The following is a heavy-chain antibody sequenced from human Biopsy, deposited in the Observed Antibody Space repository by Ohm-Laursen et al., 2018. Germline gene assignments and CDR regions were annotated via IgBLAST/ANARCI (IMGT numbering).Heavy chain of an antibody. CDR1: GDSVSNNDAA. CDR2: TYSRTKWYS. J-gene: IGHJ5*02. V-gene: IGHV6-1*01. Sequence: QTLSLTCAISGDSVSNNDAAWNWIRQSPSRGLEWLGRTYSRTKWYSDSAVSVKSRITISVDTSKNQFSLHLKSVSPDDTAVYYCARGTPTGIPFNWLDPWGQGTLVIVST. D-gene: IGHD1-1*01. CDR3: ARGTPTGIPFNWLDP.